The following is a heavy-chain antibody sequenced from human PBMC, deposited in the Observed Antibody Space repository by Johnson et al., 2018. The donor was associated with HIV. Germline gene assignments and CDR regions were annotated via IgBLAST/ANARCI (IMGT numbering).Heavy chain of an antibody. J-gene: IGHJ3*02. V-gene: IGHV3-48*03. CDR1: GFTFSSYA. D-gene: IGHD3-22*01. Sequence: VQLVESGGGVVQPGRSLRLSCAASGFTFSSYAMHWVRQAPGNGLEWVSYISSSGSTIYYADSVKGRFTISRDNTKKSVYLQMNSLRAEDTAVYYCARTCLGDYDSSDEHAFDIWGQGTMVTVSS. CDR2: ISSSGSTI. CDR3: ARTCLGDYDSSDEHAFDI.